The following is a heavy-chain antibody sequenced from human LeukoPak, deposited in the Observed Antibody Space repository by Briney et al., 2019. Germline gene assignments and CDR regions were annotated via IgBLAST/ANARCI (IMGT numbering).Heavy chain of an antibody. Sequence: MTSETLSLTCTVSGYSISSGYYWGWIRQPPGKGLEWIGSIYHSGSTYYNPSLKSRVTISVDTSKNQFSLKLSSVTAADTAVYYCARVKRDYYGSGSQYAFDIWGQGTMVTVSS. V-gene: IGHV4-38-2*02. CDR3: ARVKRDYYGSGSQYAFDI. D-gene: IGHD3-10*01. J-gene: IGHJ3*02. CDR1: GYSISSGYY. CDR2: IYHSGST.